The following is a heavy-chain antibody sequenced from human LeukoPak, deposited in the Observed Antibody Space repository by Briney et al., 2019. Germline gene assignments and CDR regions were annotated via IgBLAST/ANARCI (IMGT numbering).Heavy chain of an antibody. Sequence: GGSLRLSCAASGFTFSSYWMSWVRQAPGKGQEWVANIKQDGSEKYYVDSVKGRFTISRDNAKNSLYLQMNSLRAEDTAVYYCARGGGSYYNWYFDLWGRGTLVTVSS. J-gene: IGHJ2*01. CDR2: IKQDGSEK. D-gene: IGHD1-26*01. CDR1: GFTFSSYW. V-gene: IGHV3-7*01. CDR3: ARGGGSYYNWYFDL.